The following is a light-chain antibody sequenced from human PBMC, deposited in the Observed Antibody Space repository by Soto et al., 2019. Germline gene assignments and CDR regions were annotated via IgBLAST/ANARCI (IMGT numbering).Light chain of an antibody. CDR3: QQYNSYPT. V-gene: IGKV1-5*03. J-gene: IGKJ1*01. Sequence: DIQMTQSPSTLSASVGDRVTITCRASQSISSWLAWYQQKPGKAPKLLIYKASSLESGVPSRFRGSGSGTELTLTISSLQPDDFATYYCQQYNSYPTFGQGTKVEIK. CDR1: QSISSW. CDR2: KAS.